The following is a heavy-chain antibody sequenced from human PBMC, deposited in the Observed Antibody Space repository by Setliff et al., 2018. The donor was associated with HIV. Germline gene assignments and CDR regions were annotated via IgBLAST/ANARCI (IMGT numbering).Heavy chain of an antibody. Sequence: SCKASGYTFSGRYIHWVRQAPGQGLEWMGWINPNGGETNFAHKFQGRVTLTSDTSISTAYMELLRLRSDGTSVFYCVRGGDYCSSTSCYDPFDSWGQGTPVTVSS. CDR1: GYTFSGRY. CDR2: INPNGGET. J-gene: IGHJ4*02. D-gene: IGHD2-2*01. V-gene: IGHV1-2*02. CDR3: VRGGDYCSSTSCYDPFDS.